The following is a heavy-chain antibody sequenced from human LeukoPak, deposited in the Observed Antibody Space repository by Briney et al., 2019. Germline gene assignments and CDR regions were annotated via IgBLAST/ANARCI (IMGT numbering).Heavy chain of an antibody. Sequence: SETLSLTCAVYGVSFSGYYWGCIRQPPGKGLEWIGSLFYTGSTYYNPSLKSRVTISVDTSKNQFSLNLSSVTAADTAIYYCASGSYSSGWHPYFDSWGQGTLVTVSS. J-gene: IGHJ4*02. CDR2: LFYTGST. D-gene: IGHD6-19*01. V-gene: IGHV4-34*12. CDR1: GVSFSGYY. CDR3: ASGSYSSGWHPYFDS.